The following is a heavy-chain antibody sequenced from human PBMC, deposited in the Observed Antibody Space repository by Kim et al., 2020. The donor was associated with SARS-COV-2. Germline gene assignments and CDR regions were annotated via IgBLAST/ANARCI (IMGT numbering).Heavy chain of an antibody. CDR3: ATAMGDY. CDR2: SRGST. Sequence: SRGSTDYNPSLKSRVTRASDTSKHQFSLRLSSVTAADTAVYYCATAMGDYWGQGTLVTVSS. V-gene: IGHV4-39*01. D-gene: IGHD5-18*01. J-gene: IGHJ4*02.